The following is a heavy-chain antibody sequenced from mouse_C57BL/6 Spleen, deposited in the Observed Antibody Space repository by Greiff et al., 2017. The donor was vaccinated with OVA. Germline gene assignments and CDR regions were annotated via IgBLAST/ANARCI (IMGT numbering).Heavy chain of an antibody. V-gene: IGHV1-82*01. Sequence: VQLVESGPELVKPGASVKISCKASGYAFSSSWMNWVKQRPGKGLEWIGRIYPGDGDTNYNGKFKGKATLTADKSSSTAYMQLSSLTSEDSAVYFCARLGGNYDWFAYWGQGTLVTVSA. D-gene: IGHD2-1*01. J-gene: IGHJ3*01. CDR1: GYAFSSSW. CDR2: IYPGDGDT. CDR3: ARLGGNYDWFAY.